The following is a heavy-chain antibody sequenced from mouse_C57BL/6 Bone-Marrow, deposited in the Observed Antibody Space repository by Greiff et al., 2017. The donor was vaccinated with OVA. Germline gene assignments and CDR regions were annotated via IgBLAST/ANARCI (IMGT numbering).Heavy chain of an antibody. D-gene: IGHD1-1*01. V-gene: IGHV14-2*01. Sequence: DVQLQESGAELVKPGASVKLSCTASGFNIKDYYMHWVKQRTEQGLEWIGRIDPEDGETKYAPKFQGKATITADTSSNTAYLQLSSLTSEDTAVYYCALITTVVATRAYWGQGTLVTVSA. CDR3: ALITTVVATRAY. CDR1: GFNIKDYY. J-gene: IGHJ3*01. CDR2: IDPEDGET.